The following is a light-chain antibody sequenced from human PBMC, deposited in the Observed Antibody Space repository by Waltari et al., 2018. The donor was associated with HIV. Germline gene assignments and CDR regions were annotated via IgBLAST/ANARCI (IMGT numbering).Light chain of an antibody. CDR1: QSLLNSNGFNY. Sequence: DIVMTQSPLSLPVTPGEPASFSCMSIQSLLNSNGFNYLDWYLQKPGQSPRLLTYLGSNRAPGVPDRFSGSGSGTDFTLKISRVEAEDVGVYYCMQALQTPLITFGQGTRLEIK. J-gene: IGKJ5*01. CDR2: LGS. CDR3: MQALQTPLIT. V-gene: IGKV2-28*01.